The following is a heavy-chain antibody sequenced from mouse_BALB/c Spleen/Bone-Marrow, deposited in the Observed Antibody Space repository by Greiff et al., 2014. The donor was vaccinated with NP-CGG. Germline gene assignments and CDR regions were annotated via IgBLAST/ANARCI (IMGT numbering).Heavy chain of an antibody. CDR2: IDPANGNT. Sequence: VQLQQSGAELVKPGASVKLSCTTSGFNIKDTYIHWVKQRPEQGLEWIGRIDPANGNTKYDPEFQGKATMTADTSSNTAYLHLSSLTSEDTAVYSCAHDAPFAYWGQGTLVTVSA. V-gene: IGHV14-3*02. CDR3: AHDAPFAY. CDR1: GFNIKDTY. J-gene: IGHJ3*01. D-gene: IGHD2-3*01.